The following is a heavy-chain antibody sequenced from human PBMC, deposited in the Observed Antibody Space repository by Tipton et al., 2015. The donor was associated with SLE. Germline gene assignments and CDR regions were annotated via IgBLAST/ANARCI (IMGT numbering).Heavy chain of an antibody. Sequence: TLSLTCSVSGGSISRGFFYWGWIRQSPGKGLECIGSISYTGATYYNLSLKSRVTISVDTSKNQFSLKLTSVTAADTAVYYCARTPGGVQGQIGWYFDLWGRGTLVTVSS. D-gene: IGHD3-10*01. J-gene: IGHJ2*01. CDR1: GGSISRGFFY. CDR2: ISYTGAT. CDR3: ARTPGGVQGQIGWYFDL. V-gene: IGHV4-39*07.